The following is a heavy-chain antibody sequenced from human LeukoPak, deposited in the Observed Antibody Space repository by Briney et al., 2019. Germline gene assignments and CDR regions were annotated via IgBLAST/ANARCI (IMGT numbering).Heavy chain of an antibody. CDR3: AKDHNIAAGMGIDY. D-gene: IGHD6-13*01. Sequence: GGSLRLSCAASGFTFSSYGMHWVRQAPGKGLEWVAVISSDGGNKYYADSVKGRFTISRDNSKNTLFLQMNSLRAVDTAVYYCAKDHNIAAGMGIDYWGQGTLVTVSS. CDR1: GFTFSSYG. V-gene: IGHV3-30*18. CDR2: ISSDGGNK. J-gene: IGHJ4*02.